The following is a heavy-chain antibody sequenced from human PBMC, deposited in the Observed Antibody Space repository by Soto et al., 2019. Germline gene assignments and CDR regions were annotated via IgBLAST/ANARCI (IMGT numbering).Heavy chain of an antibody. D-gene: IGHD6-13*01. Sequence: LRLSCAASGFTFSDYYMTWIRQAPGSGLEWVSYISSSSGTISYANSVKGRFTISRDNAQNSLYLQMTSLRAEDTAVYYCARGTYRSKTDFDYWGQGTLVTVSS. CDR2: ISSSSGTI. J-gene: IGHJ4*02. V-gene: IGHV3-11*01. CDR1: GFTFSDYY. CDR3: ARGTYRSKTDFDY.